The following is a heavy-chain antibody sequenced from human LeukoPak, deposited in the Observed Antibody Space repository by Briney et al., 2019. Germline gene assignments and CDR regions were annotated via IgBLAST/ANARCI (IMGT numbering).Heavy chain of an antibody. Sequence: PSETLSLTCTVSGGSISSYYWSWIRQPAGKGLEWIGRIYTSGSTNYNPSLKSRVTISVDKSKNQFSLKLSSVTAADTAVYYCARGVRYYDFWSGRYYYMDVWGKGTTVTVSS. CDR1: GGSISSYY. D-gene: IGHD3-3*01. CDR2: IYTSGST. CDR3: ARGVRYYDFWSGRYYYMDV. J-gene: IGHJ6*03. V-gene: IGHV4-4*07.